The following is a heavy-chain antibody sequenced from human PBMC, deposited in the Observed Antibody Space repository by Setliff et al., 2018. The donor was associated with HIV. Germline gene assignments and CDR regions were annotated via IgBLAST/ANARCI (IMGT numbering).Heavy chain of an antibody. V-gene: IGHV3-48*01. CDR1: GFTFSSYS. J-gene: IGHJ4*02. Sequence: PGGSLRLSCAASGFTFSSYSMNWVRQAPGKGLEWVSYISSSSSTIYYADSVKGRFTISRDNAKNSLYLQMNSLRAEDTAVYYCARDPRDTAFDYWGQGTLVTVSS. D-gene: IGHD5-18*01. CDR3: ARDPRDTAFDY. CDR2: ISSSSSTI.